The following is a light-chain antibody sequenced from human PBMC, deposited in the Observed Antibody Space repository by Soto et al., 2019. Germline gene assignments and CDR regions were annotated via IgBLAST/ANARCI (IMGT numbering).Light chain of an antibody. CDR2: DAS. V-gene: IGKV3-11*01. CDR3: HQRSNWPPLT. CDR1: QSVGHY. Sequence: EIVLTQSPATLSLSPGERATLSCRASQSVGHYLAWYQQKPGQAPRLLIYDASNRATGIPARFSGSGSGTDFTLTISSLEPEDFAVYYCHQRSNWPPLTFGGGTQVEIK. J-gene: IGKJ4*01.